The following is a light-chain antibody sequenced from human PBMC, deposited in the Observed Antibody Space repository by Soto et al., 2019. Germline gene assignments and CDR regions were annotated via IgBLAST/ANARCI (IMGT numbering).Light chain of an antibody. CDR3: HQYSSSTKT. J-gene: IGKJ1*01. CDR2: GAS. V-gene: IGKV3-20*01. Sequence: EIVLTQSPGTLSLSPGERATLSCRASQSVSSTYLAWYQQRPGQAPMLLIYGASSRATGIPDRFSGSGSGTDFTLTISRLEPEDFAVYYCHQYSSSTKTFGQGTKVEIK. CDR1: QSVSSTY.